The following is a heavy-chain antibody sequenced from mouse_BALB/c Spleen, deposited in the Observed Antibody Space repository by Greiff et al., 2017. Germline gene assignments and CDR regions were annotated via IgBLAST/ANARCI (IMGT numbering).Heavy chain of an antibody. V-gene: IGHV2-2*02. CDR3: ARRDYDGGGFAY. D-gene: IGHD2-4*01. CDR2: IWSGGST. CDR1: GFSLTSYG. J-gene: IGHJ3*01. Sequence: VHLVESGPGLVQPSQSLSITCTVSGFSLTSYGVHWVRQSPGKGLEWLGVIWSGGSTDYNAAFISRLSISKDNSKSQVFFKMNSLQANDTAIYYCARRDYDGGGFAYWGQGTLVTVSA.